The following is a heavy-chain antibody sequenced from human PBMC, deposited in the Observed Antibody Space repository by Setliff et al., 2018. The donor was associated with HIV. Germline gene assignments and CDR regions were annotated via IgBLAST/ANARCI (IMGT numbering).Heavy chain of an antibody. CDR2: FYHSTT. D-gene: IGHD2-21*01. Sequence: PSETLSLTCAVSGGTFSLHYYTWIRQSPLRGLEWIGSFYHSTTYYNPSLKSRVTISVDTSKNQFSLKLISVTAADTAVYYCARYGGNSFWFDPWGQGTLVTVSS. CDR1: GGTFSLHY. CDR3: ARYGGNSFWFDP. J-gene: IGHJ5*02. V-gene: IGHV4-34*01.